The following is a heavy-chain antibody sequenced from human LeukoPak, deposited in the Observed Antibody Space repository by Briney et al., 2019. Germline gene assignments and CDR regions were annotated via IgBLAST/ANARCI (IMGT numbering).Heavy chain of an antibody. D-gene: IGHD3-22*01. CDR1: GFTFSSYS. CDR2: ISSSSSYI. J-gene: IGHJ4*02. Sequence: PGGSLRLSCAASGFTFSSYSRNWVRQPPGKGLEWVSYISSSSSYIYYADSVKGRFTISRDNAKNSLYLQMNSLRAEDTAVYYCARERGYYYDSSGNFDYWGQGTLVTVSS. CDR3: ARERGYYYDSSGNFDY. V-gene: IGHV3-21*01.